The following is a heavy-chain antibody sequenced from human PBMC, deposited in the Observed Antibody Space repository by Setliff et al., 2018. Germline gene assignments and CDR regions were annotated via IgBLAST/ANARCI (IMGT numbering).Heavy chain of an antibody. D-gene: IGHD3-3*01. Sequence: TLSLTCAVSGYSISSGYYWGWIRQPPGKGLEWIGSIYHSGSTYYNPPLKSRVTISVDKSKNQFSLKLSSVTAADTAVYYCAREIRAVLRFLEWYTQTNYYYYMDVWGKGTTVTVSS. V-gene: IGHV4-38-2*02. CDR3: AREIRAVLRFLEWYTQTNYYYYMDV. CDR1: GYSISSGYY. CDR2: IYHSGST. J-gene: IGHJ6*03.